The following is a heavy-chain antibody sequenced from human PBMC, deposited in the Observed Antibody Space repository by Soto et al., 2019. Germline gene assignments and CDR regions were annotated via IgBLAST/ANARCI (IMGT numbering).Heavy chain of an antibody. V-gene: IGHV4-31*03. CDR3: ARSPRKAPFDY. CDR2: IYYSGST. CDR1: GGSISSGGYY. Sequence: SETRSLTCTVSGGSISSGGYYWSWIRQHPGKGLEWIGYIYYSGSTYYNPSLKSRVTISVDTSKNQFSLKLSSVTAADTAVYYCARSPRKAPFDYWGQGTLVTVSS. J-gene: IGHJ4*02.